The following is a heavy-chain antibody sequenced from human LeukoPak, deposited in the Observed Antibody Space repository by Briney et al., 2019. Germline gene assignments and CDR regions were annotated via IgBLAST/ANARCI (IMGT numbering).Heavy chain of an antibody. J-gene: IGHJ4*02. CDR3: ARVEIRADFDF. CDR2: IEPDARGK. V-gene: IGHV3-7*01. CDR1: GFTFSRSW. Sequence: GGSLRLSCTASGFTFSRSWMAWIRQAQGKGLEWVANIEPDARGKYYVDIVKGRFTVSRDNTKNTVSLQMNSLRIEDTAVYYCARVEIRADFDFWGQGVLVTVSS.